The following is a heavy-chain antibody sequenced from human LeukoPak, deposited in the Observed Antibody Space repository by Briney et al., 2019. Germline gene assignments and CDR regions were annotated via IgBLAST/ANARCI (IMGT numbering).Heavy chain of an antibody. D-gene: IGHD3-10*01. Sequence: SQTLSLTCTVSGGSINRGDYYWTWIRQPPGKGLEWIGFIYYNGSTYHNPSLKSRVTMSVEASKNQLSLKVSSVTAADTAVYYCARAWRITMVRGVVASWGLGTLVTVSS. V-gene: IGHV4-30-4*01. J-gene: IGHJ5*01. CDR3: ARAWRITMVRGVVAS. CDR1: GGSINRGDYY. CDR2: IYYNGST.